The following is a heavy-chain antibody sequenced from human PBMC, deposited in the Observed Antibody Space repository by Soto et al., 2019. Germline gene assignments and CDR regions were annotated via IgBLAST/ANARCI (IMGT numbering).Heavy chain of an antibody. D-gene: IGHD3-10*01. J-gene: IGHJ5*02. V-gene: IGHV3-48*04. Sequence: EVQLVESGGGLVQPGGSLRLSCAASGFICSSYDMNWVRQAPGKGLEWVSYISSGSGNILYADSVKGRFTISRDNAKNSLYPQMNSLRAQDPAVYYCARTYGTGRLNWFDPWGQGTMVTVYS. CDR2: ISSGSGNI. CDR1: GFICSSYD. CDR3: ARTYGTGRLNWFDP.